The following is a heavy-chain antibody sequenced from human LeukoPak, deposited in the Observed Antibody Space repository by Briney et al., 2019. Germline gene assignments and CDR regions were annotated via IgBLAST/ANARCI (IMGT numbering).Heavy chain of an antibody. Sequence: ASVKVSCKASGYTFTSYDINWVRQATGQGLEWTGWMNPNSGNTGYAQKFQGRVTMTRNTSISTAYMELSSLRSEDTAVYYCAREGVSWYSYGMDVWGQGTTVTVSS. V-gene: IGHV1-8*01. CDR3: AREGVSWYSYGMDV. CDR2: MNPNSGNT. CDR1: GYTFTSYD. D-gene: IGHD6-13*01. J-gene: IGHJ6*02.